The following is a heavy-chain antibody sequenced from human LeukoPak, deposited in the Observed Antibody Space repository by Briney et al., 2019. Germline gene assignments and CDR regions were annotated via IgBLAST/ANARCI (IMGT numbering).Heavy chain of an antibody. CDR1: GGSISSSSYY. CDR3: AREITSGDYSDY. CDR2: IYYSGST. V-gene: IGHV4-39*02. J-gene: IGHJ4*02. D-gene: IGHD3-16*01. Sequence: SETLSLTCTASGGSISSSSYYWGWIRQPPGKGLEWIGSIYYSGSTYYNPSLKSRVTISVDTSKNQFSLKLSSVTAADTAVYYCAREITSGDYSDYWGQGTLVTVSS.